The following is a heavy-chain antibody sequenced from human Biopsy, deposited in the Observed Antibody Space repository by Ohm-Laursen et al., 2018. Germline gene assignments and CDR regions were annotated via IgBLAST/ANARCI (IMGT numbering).Heavy chain of an antibody. Sequence: GSLRLSCTASGFIFSTYTMNWVRQAPGEGLEWVSTISGNSDIIYDTDSVKGRFTISRDNSKNTLYLQMNSLRADDTAVYYCALAAAQTVTHFDYWGQGTLVTVSS. CDR2: ISGNSDII. V-gene: IGHV3-23*01. D-gene: IGHD4-17*01. CDR1: GFIFSTYT. J-gene: IGHJ4*02. CDR3: ALAAAQTVTHFDY.